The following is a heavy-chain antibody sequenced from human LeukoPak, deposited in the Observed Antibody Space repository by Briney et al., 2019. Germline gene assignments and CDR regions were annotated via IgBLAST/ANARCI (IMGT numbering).Heavy chain of an antibody. CDR2: IRSKANSYAT. J-gene: IGHJ6*03. CDR1: GFTFSGSA. Sequence: GGSLRLSCAASGFTFSGSAMHWVRQASGKGLEWVGRIRSKANSYATAYAASVKGRFTISRDDSKNTAYLQMNSLKTEDTAVYYCTRGYCSSTSCPNYYMDVWGKGTTVTVSS. CDR3: TRGYCSSTSCPNYYMDV. D-gene: IGHD2-2*01. V-gene: IGHV3-73*01.